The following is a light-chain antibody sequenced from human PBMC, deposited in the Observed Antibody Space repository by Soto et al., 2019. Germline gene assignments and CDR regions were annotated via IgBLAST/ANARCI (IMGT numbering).Light chain of an antibody. CDR2: DVS. CDR1: SSDVGGYNY. Sequence: QSVLTQPASVSGSPGQSITISCTGTSSDVGGYNYVSWYQQHPGKAPKFMIYDVSNRPSGVSTRFSGSKSGNTASQTISGLQAEDEADYYCNSYTTSNTRQIVFGTGTKLTVL. CDR3: NSYTTSNTRQIV. V-gene: IGLV2-14*01. J-gene: IGLJ1*01.